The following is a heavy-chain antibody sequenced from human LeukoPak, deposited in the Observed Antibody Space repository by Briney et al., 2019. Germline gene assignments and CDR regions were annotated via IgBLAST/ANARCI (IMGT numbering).Heavy chain of an antibody. Sequence: SGTLSLTCTVPGGSISSYYWSWIRQPPGEGLGWIGYIFDSGMTTYNPSLKSRVTLSVDKSKNQLPLKLSSVTAADTAVSYCASLYCDGSDACWLISPYWGQGALVTVSS. J-gene: IGHJ4*02. CDR2: IFDSGMT. CDR1: GGSISSYY. D-gene: IGHD2-21*01. CDR3: ASLYCDGSDACWLISPY. V-gene: IGHV4-59*12.